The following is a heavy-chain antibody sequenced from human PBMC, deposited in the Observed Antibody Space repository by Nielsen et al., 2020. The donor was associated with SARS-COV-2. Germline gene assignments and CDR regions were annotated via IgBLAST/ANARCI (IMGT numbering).Heavy chain of an antibody. D-gene: IGHD3-3*01. V-gene: IGHV4-59*08. CDR2: IYYSGST. CDR3: ARHQRGQRIFGVVTELDY. CDR1: GGSISSYY. Sequence: SETLSLTCTVSGGSISSYYWSWIRQPPGKGLEWIGYIYYSGSTNYNPSLKSRVTISVDTSKNQFSLKLSSVTAADTAVYYCARHQRGQRIFGVVTELDYWGQGTLVTVSS. J-gene: IGHJ4*02.